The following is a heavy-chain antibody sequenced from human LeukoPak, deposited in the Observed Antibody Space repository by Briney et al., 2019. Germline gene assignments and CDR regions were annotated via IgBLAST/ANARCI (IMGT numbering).Heavy chain of an antibody. J-gene: IGHJ3*02. D-gene: IGHD1-14*01. CDR3: ARSLQWATGAFDI. Sequence: PSETLSLTCTVSGGSISSYYWSWIRQPPGKGLEWIGYIYYSGSTNCNPSLKSRVTISVDTSKNQFSLKLSSVTAADTAVYYCARSLQWATGAFDIWGQGTMVTVSS. V-gene: IGHV4-59*01. CDR2: IYYSGST. CDR1: GGSISSYY.